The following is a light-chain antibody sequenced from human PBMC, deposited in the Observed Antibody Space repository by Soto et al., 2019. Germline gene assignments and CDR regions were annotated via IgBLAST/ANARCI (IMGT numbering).Light chain of an antibody. CDR3: SSYTSSSTLNVV. J-gene: IGLJ2*01. V-gene: IGLV2-14*01. CDR1: SSDVGGYNY. CDR2: DVS. Sequence: QSALTQPASVSGSPGQSITISCTGTSSDVGGYNYVSWYQQHPGNAPKLMIYDVSNRPSGVSNRFSGSKSGNTAARTISGLQAEDEAYYYCSSYTSSSTLNVVFGGGTQVNV.